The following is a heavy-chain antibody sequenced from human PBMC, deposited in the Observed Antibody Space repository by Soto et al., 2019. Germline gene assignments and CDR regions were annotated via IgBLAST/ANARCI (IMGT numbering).Heavy chain of an antibody. J-gene: IGHJ6*02. Sequence: PGESLKISCAASGFSSSSYAMNWVRQAPGKGLEWLSFISHRGTTIYYADSVKGRFTISRDNARNSLYLEMNSLRDDDTAVYYCARLGFCTDINSNHSFYYYAMDVWGQGTTVTVSS. CDR2: ISHRGTTI. CDR3: ARLGFCTDINSNHSFYYYAMDV. D-gene: IGHD2-8*02. V-gene: IGHV3-48*02. CDR1: GFSSSSYA.